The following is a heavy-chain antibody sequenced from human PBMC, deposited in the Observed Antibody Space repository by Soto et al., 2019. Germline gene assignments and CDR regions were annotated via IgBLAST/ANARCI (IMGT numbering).Heavy chain of an antibody. CDR3: ARDRDGDEDFDS. CDR2: IWYDGSNK. J-gene: IGHJ4*02. D-gene: IGHD2-15*01. CDR1: GFTFSSYG. Sequence: VGSLRLSCAASGFTFSSYGMHWVRQAPGKGLEWVAVIWYDGSNKYYADSVKGRFTISRDNSKNTLYLQMNSLRADDTAVYYCARDRDGDEDFDSWGQGTLVTVSS. V-gene: IGHV3-33*01.